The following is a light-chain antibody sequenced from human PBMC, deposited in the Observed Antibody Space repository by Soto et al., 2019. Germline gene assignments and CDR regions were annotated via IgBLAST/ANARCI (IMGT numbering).Light chain of an antibody. J-gene: IGKJ2*01. V-gene: IGKV1-33*01. CDR3: QQYDSLPFT. CDR2: DAS. CDR1: QDISNC. Sequence: DTQMTQSPSALSASIGDRVTITCQASQDISNCLNWYQQKPGKAPQLLLYDASKLETGVPLRFSGSGSGTDFSLTISSLQHEDIATFYCQQYDSLPFTFGQGTNLEIK.